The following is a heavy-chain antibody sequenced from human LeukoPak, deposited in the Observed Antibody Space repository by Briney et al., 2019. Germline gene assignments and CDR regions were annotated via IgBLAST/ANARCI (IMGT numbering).Heavy chain of an antibody. Sequence: SSETLSLTCTVSGGSISSGGYYWSWIRQHPGKGLEWIGYIYYSGSTYYNPSLKSRVTISVDTSKNQFSLKLSSVTAADTAVYYCARGQSHSNYPQSPDAFDIWGQGTMVTVSS. CDR1: GGSISSGGYY. CDR3: ARGQSHSNYPQSPDAFDI. V-gene: IGHV4-31*03. CDR2: IYYSGST. D-gene: IGHD4-11*01. J-gene: IGHJ3*02.